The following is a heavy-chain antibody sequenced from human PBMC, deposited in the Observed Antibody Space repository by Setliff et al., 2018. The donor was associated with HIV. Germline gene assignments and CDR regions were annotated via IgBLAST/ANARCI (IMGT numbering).Heavy chain of an antibody. CDR2: IYQSGRT. V-gene: IGHV4-39*07. D-gene: IGHD4-17*01. CDR3: ARSALYGDNFRIFWYFDV. J-gene: IGHJ2*01. CDR1: GDSIGITNYY. Sequence: TLSLPCIASGDSIGITNYYWGWIRQPPGRGLEWVGSIYQSGRTFYNPSLSGRVTVSIATSKNQFSLKLTSVTAADTAVYYCARSALYGDNFRIFWYFDVWGRGTLVTVSS.